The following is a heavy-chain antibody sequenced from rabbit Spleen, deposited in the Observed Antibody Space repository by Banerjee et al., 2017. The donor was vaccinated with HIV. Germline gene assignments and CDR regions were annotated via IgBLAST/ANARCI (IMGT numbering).Heavy chain of an antibody. Sequence: QSLEESGGDLVKPGASLTLTCTASGLDFSSSDWIYWVRQAPGKGLEWIGCGYSDGIGSTAYASWAKGRFTISKSSSSTVTLQMTSLTAADTATYFCAREGASISGYYLWGQGTLVTVS. CDR2: GYSDGIGST. D-gene: IGHD1-1*01. CDR1: GLDFSSSDW. J-gene: IGHJ4*01. V-gene: IGHV1S40*01. CDR3: AREGASISGYYL.